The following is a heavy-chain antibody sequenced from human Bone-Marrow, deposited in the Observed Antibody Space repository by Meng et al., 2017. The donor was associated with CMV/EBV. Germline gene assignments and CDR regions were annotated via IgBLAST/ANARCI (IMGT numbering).Heavy chain of an antibody. V-gene: IGHV3-48*03. J-gene: IGHJ6*01. D-gene: IGHD3-3*01. CDR1: GFTFSSYE. CDR2: ISSSGSTI. CDR3: ARVNGAEYYDFWSGYFDDYGMDV. Sequence: GGSLRLSCAASGFTFSSYEMNWVRQAPGKGLEWVSYISSSGSTIYYADSVKGRFTISRDNAKNSLYLQMNSLRAEDTAVYYCARVNGAEYYDFWSGYFDDYGMDVWGQGNTVTVSS.